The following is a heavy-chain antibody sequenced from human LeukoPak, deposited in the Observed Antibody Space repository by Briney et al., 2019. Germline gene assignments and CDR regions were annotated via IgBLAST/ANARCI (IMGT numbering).Heavy chain of an antibody. D-gene: IGHD5-18*01. CDR1: GGSISTYY. J-gene: IGHJ3*02. Sequence: SETPSLTCTVSGGSISTYYWSWIRQPPGKGLEWIAHVYYSGNTNYSPSLKSRVTISVDTSKNHFSLGLSSVTAADTAVYYCARGYTPDTFDIWGQGTMASVSS. CDR2: VYYSGNT. V-gene: IGHV4-59*01. CDR3: ARGYTPDTFDI.